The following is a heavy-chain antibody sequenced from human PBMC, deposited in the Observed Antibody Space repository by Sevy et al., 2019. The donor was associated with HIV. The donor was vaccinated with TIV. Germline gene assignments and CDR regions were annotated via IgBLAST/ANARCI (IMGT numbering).Heavy chain of an antibody. D-gene: IGHD3-3*01. J-gene: IGHJ6*02. CDR3: AREKSRTLGSGYFYGMDV. CDR2: ISYDGSNK. CDR1: GFTFSSYA. V-gene: IGHV3-30-3*01. Sequence: GGYLRLSCAASGFTFSSYAMHWVRQAPGKGLEWVAVISYDGSNKYYADSVKGRFTISRDNSKNTLYLQMNSLRAEDTAVYYCAREKSRTLGSGYFYGMDVWGQGTTVTVSS.